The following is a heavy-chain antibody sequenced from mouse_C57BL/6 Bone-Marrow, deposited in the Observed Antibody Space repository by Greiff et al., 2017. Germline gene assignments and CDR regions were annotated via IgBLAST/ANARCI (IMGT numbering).Heavy chain of an antibody. Sequence: VQLQQPGAELVKPGASVKLSCKASGYTFTSYWMQWVKQRPGQGLEWIGEIDPSDSYTNYNQKFKGKATLTVDTSSSTAYMQLSSLTSEDSAVYYFARETGTAYYYAMDYWGQGTSVTVSS. D-gene: IGHD4-1*01. CDR2: IDPSDSYT. J-gene: IGHJ4*01. V-gene: IGHV1-50*01. CDR1: GYTFTSYW. CDR3: ARETGTAYYYAMDY.